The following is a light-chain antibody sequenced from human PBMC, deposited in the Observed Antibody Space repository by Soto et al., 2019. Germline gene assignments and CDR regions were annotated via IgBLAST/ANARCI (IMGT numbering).Light chain of an antibody. Sequence: DIQMTQSPSSLSASVGDRVTITCRASQGISTYLNWYQQKPGKAPKLLIYAASSLQSGVPSRFSGSESETYFTLTISSLQPEDFANYSCQQSYSTTWTFGQGTKVDIK. CDR2: AAS. CDR1: QGISTY. CDR3: QQSYSTTWT. J-gene: IGKJ1*01. V-gene: IGKV1-39*01.